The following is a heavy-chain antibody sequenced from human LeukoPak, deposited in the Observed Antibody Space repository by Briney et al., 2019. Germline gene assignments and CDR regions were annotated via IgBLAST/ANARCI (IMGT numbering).Heavy chain of an antibody. Sequence: GGSLRLSCGASGLTLNTYWIQWVRRAPGKGLVWVSHIKCDGSLTIYAHSVKGRFTISRDNTKNTLYLQMNSLGTEDTAVYYCVTGHYDSRMYFDLWGRGTLVIVSS. CDR1: GLTLNTYW. CDR3: VTGHYDSRMYFDL. V-gene: IGHV3-74*01. CDR2: IKCDGSLT. J-gene: IGHJ2*01. D-gene: IGHD3-16*01.